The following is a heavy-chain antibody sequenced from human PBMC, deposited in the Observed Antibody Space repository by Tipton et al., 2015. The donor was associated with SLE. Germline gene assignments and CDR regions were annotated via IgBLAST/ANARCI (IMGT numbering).Heavy chain of an antibody. Sequence: SLRLSCAASGFTFSSYGMHWVRQAPGKGLEWVAFIRYDGSNKYYADSVKGRFTISRDNSKNTLYLQMNSLRAEDTAVYYCARQITMIVVVTRNAFDIWGQGTMVTVSS. CDR3: ARQITMIVVVTRNAFDI. J-gene: IGHJ3*02. CDR1: GFTFSSYG. CDR2: IRYDGSNK. D-gene: IGHD3-22*01. V-gene: IGHV3-30*02.